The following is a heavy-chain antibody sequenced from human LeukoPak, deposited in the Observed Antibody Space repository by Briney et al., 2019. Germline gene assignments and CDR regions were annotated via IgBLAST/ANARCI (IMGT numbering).Heavy chain of an antibody. V-gene: IGHV4-34*01. D-gene: IGHD1-1*01. Sequence: SGTLSLTCAVYGGSFSGYYWSWIRQPPGKGLEWIGEINHSGSTNYNPSLKSRVTISVDTSKNQFSLKLSSVTAADAAMYYCARISPTGGLAYWGPGTLVTVSS. CDR1: GGSFSGYY. J-gene: IGHJ4*02. CDR3: ARISPTGGLAY. CDR2: INHSGST.